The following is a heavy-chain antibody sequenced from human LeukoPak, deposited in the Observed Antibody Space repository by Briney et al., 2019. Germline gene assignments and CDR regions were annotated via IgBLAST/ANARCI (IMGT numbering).Heavy chain of an antibody. D-gene: IGHD6-13*01. CDR1: GFTVSSNY. CDR3: ARLGSIAAAGTPDY. J-gene: IGHJ4*02. Sequence: GGSLRLSCAASGFTVSSNYMSWIRQAPGKGLEWVSYISGTSSHTTYADSVKGRFTISRDNAKNSLYLQMNSLRGEDTAVYYCARLGSIAAAGTPDYWGQGTLVTVSS. V-gene: IGHV3-11*06. CDR2: ISGTSSHT.